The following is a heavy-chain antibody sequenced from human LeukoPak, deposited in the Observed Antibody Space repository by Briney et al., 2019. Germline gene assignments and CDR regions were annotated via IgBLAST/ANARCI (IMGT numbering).Heavy chain of an antibody. CDR1: GFTFSRYW. J-gene: IGHJ4*02. D-gene: IGHD2-15*01. Sequence: PGGSLRLSCAASGFTFSRYWMHWVRQTPGKGLVWVSRINSDGISTRYADSVNGRFTISRDNAKNTLDLQMSSLRAEDTAVYYCARVDCSGGSCYFDYWGQGTLVTVSS. V-gene: IGHV3-74*01. CDR2: INSDGIST. CDR3: ARVDCSGGSCYFDY.